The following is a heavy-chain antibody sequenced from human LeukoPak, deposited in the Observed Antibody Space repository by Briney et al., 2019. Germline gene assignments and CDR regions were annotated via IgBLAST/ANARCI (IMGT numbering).Heavy chain of an antibody. CDR1: EATFNSYA. D-gene: IGHD2-21*02. CDR3: ARDLRGDFFFDY. Sequence: ASVEVSCKASEATFNSYAISWVRQVPEQGLEWMGGIFPVLGSPNYAQKFQGRVTITSDKSTRTVSMELSSLRSEDTAIYYCARDLRGDFFFDYWGQGTLVTVSS. CDR2: IFPVLGSP. J-gene: IGHJ4*02. V-gene: IGHV1-69*06.